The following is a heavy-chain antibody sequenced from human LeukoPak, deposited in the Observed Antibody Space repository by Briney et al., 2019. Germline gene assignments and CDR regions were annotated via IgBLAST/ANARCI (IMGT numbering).Heavy chain of an antibody. CDR2: IIPIFGTA. CDR3: ARDKGVLRYFDWFQNWFDP. D-gene: IGHD3-9*01. J-gene: IGHJ5*02. Sequence: SVKVSCKASGYTFTGYYMHWVRQAPGQGLEWMGGIIPIFGTANYAQKFQGRVTITADESTSTAYMELSSLRSEDTAVYYCARDKGVLRYFDWFQNWFDPWGQGTLVTVSS. CDR1: GYTFTGYY. V-gene: IGHV1-69*13.